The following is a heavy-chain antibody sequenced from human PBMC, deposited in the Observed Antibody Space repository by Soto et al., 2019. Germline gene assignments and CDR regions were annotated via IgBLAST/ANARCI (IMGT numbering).Heavy chain of an antibody. Sequence: GAALKSSGEGSGENVSGYWSGWVRQKRGKGLEWMGITYPGDSDTRYSPSFQGQVTISADKSISTAYLQWSSLKASDTAMYYCARPLVDYDILTGYYYYGMDVWGQGTTVTVSS. D-gene: IGHD3-9*01. V-gene: IGHV5-51*01. CDR3: ARPLVDYDILTGYYYYGMDV. CDR2: TYPGDSDT. CDR1: GENVSGYW. J-gene: IGHJ6*02.